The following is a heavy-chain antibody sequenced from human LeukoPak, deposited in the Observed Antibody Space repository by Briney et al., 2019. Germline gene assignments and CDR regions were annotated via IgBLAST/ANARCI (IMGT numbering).Heavy chain of an antibody. V-gene: IGHV3-23*01. Sequence: GGSLRLSCAASGFTFSSYAMSWVRQAPGKGLEWVSAISGSGGSTYYADSVKGRFTISRDNSKNTLYLQMNSPRAEDTAVYYCAKDRDSGYPSTNGYWGQGTLVTVSS. D-gene: IGHD5-12*01. J-gene: IGHJ4*02. CDR2: ISGSGGST. CDR1: GFTFSSYA. CDR3: AKDRDSGYPSTNGY.